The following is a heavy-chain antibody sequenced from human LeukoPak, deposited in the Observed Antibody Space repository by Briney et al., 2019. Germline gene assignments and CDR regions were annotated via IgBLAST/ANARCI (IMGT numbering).Heavy chain of an antibody. CDR2: ITTKATSYAT. CDR1: GFTFSDCD. J-gene: IGHJ5*02. V-gene: IGHV3-73*01. Sequence: PGGSLKLSCATSGFTFSDCDRHWVRQASGKGLEWVGRITTKATSYATTYGASLKGRFTISRDDSDNRAYLQMNSLRTEDTAVYYCTTFNRGHHWGQGALVTVSS. CDR3: TTFNRGHH. D-gene: IGHD3-16*01.